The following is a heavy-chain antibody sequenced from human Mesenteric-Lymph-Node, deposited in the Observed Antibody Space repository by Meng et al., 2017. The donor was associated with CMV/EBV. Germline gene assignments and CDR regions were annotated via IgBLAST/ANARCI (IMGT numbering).Heavy chain of an antibody. J-gene: IGHJ4*01. CDR3: ARASRVSSSGLYYFDC. D-gene: IGHD6-19*01. CDR2: ISGSGRDI. V-gene: IGHV3-48*03. CDR1: GFMSSNYE. Sequence: GESLKISCTASGFMSSNYEINWVRQAPGKGLEWVSYISGSGRDIFYADSVKGRFTISRDSAKNSLYLQMNSLRAEDTAVYYCARASRVSSSGLYYFDCWGHGTLVTVSS.